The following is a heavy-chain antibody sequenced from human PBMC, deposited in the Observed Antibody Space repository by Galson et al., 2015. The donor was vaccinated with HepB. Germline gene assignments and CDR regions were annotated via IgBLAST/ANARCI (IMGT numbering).Heavy chain of an antibody. Sequence: SLRLSCAASGFTFSSYAMHWVRQAPGKGLEWVAVISYDGSNKYYADSVKGRFTISRDNSKNTPYLQMNSLRAEDTAVYYCARDHFDFLSGYYVWGPPDVWGQGTTVTVSS. CDR2: ISYDGSNK. V-gene: IGHV3-30*04. D-gene: IGHD3-3*01. CDR3: ARDHFDFLSGYYVWGPPDV. J-gene: IGHJ6*02. CDR1: GFTFSSYA.